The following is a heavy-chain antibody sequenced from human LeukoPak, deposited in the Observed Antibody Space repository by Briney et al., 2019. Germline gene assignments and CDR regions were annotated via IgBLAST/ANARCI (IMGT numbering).Heavy chain of an antibody. J-gene: IGHJ3*02. V-gene: IGHV1-8*03. D-gene: IGHD2-21*01. CDR3: AREGLDI. CDR2: MNPNSGNR. CDR1: GYTFTTYD. Sequence: ASVKVSCKASGYTFTTYDSNWVRQATGQGLEWMGYMNPNSGNRVYAQKFQGRVTITTNTSISTAYMELSSLRSEDTALYYCAREGLDIWGQGTMVTVSS.